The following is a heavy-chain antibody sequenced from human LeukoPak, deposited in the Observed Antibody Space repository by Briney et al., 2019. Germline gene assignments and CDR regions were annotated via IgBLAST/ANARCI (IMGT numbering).Heavy chain of an antibody. CDR1: GSTFSSQA. CDR2: FTGSDGNI. D-gene: IGHD1/OR15-1a*01. J-gene: IGHJ5*02. CDR3: AAGGGNTFNP. Sequence: GSLRLSCGASGSTFSSQALSWVRQAPGKGLEWVSSFTGSDGNIHYADSVKGRFTLSRDSSKETMYLQMISLRADDTATYYCAAGGGNTFNPWGQGILVTVSS. V-gene: IGHV3-23*01.